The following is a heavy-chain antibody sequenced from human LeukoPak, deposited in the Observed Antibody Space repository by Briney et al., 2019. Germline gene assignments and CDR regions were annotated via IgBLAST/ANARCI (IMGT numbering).Heavy chain of an antibody. J-gene: IGHJ4*02. CDR1: GFTFSSYW. Sequence: SGGSLRLSCAASGFTFSSYWMSWVRQAPGKGLEWVANIKQDGSEKYYVDSVKGRFTISRDNSKNTLYLQMNSLRAEDTAVYYCARGRLVDSGCIDYWGQGTLVTVSS. V-gene: IGHV3-7*01. CDR3: ARGRLVDSGCIDY. D-gene: IGHD6-19*01. CDR2: IKQDGSEK.